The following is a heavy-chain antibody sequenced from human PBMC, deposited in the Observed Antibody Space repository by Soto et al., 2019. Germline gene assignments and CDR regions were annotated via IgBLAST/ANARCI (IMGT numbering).Heavy chain of an antibody. V-gene: IGHV3-9*01. D-gene: IGHD6-13*01. CDR2: ISWNSGSI. CDR1: GFTFDDYA. CDR3: AKDFTAAPTDDAFDI. Sequence: DVQLVESGGGLVQPGRSLRLSCAASGFTFDDYAMHWVRQAPGKGLEWVSGISWNSGSIGYADSVKGRFTISRDNAKNSLYLQMNSLRAEDTALYYCAKDFTAAPTDDAFDIWGQGTMVTVSS. J-gene: IGHJ3*02.